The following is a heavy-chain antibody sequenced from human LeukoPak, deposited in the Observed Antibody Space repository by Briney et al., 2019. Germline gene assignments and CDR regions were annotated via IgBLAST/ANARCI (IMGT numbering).Heavy chain of an antibody. CDR3: ARHIPYYYDSSGYWYYFDY. CDR2: SYYSGST. CDR1: GGSISSSSYY. D-gene: IGHD3-22*01. J-gene: IGHJ4*02. V-gene: IGHV4-39*01. Sequence: PSETLSLTCTVSGGSISSSSYYWGWIRQPPGKGLEWIGSSYYSGSTYYNPSLKSRVTISVDTSKNQFSLKLSSVTAADTAVYYCARHIPYYYDSSGYWYYFDYWGQGTLVTVYS.